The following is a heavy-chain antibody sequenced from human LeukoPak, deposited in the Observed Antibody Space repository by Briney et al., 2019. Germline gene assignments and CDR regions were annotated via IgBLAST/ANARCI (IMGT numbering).Heavy chain of an antibody. D-gene: IGHD6-6*01. V-gene: IGHV4-39*07. CDR1: GGSISSSSYY. Sequence: PSETLSLTCTVSGGSISSSSYYWGWIRQPPGKGLEWIGSIYYSGSTYYNPSLKSRVTISVDTSKNQFSLKLSSVTAADTAVYYCASWGGSSSSGFDYWGQGTLVTVSP. J-gene: IGHJ4*02. CDR3: ASWGGSSSSGFDY. CDR2: IYYSGST.